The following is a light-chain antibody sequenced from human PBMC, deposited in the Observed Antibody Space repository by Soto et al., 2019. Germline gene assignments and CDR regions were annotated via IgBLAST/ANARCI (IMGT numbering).Light chain of an antibody. V-gene: IGKV3-20*01. CDR3: QHYGGSPIT. Sequence: EIVLTQSPDTLSLSPGGRATLSCRASQSITTRLAWYQQKPGQPPRLLISGASVRASGVPVRITGSGSGTDFTLTISRLEPEDFAVYYCQHYGGSPITFGLGTRLRLN. CDR2: GAS. CDR1: QSITTR. J-gene: IGKJ5*01.